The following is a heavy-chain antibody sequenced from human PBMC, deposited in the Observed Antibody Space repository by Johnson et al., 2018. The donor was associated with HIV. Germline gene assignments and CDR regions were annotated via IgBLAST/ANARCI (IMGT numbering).Heavy chain of an antibody. CDR2: IGTAGDT. CDR3: ASDLYCSGGSCQGGAFDI. D-gene: IGHD2-15*01. Sequence: VQLVESGGGVVQPGRSLRLSCTASGFTFSSYDMHWVRQATGKGLEWVSAIGTAGDTYYPGSVKGRFTISRENAKNSLYLQMNSLRADDTAVYYCASDLYCSGGSCQGGAFDIWGQGTMVTVSS. J-gene: IGHJ3*02. CDR1: GFTFSSYD. V-gene: IGHV3-13*01.